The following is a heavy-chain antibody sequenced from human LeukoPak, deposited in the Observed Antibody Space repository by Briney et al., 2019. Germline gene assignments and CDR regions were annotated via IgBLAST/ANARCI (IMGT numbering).Heavy chain of an antibody. CDR3: ARADTSGWFVDY. CDR2: MDPNSADT. J-gene: IGHJ4*02. Sequence: ASVKVSCKASGYTFTSNNINWVRQAPGQGLEWMGWMDPNSADTAYAQKFQGRVAMTRDTSISKAYMELSSLRSEDTAVYYCARADTSGWFVDYWGQGTLVTVSS. V-gene: IGHV1-8*01. CDR1: GYTFTSNN. D-gene: IGHD6-19*01.